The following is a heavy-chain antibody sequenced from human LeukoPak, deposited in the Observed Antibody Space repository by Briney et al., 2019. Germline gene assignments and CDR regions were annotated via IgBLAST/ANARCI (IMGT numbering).Heavy chain of an antibody. J-gene: IGHJ4*02. D-gene: IGHD3-16*02. CDR1: GDTFTVYY. CDR2: INPNIGGT. Sequence: ASVNVSCKPSGDTFTVYYMDWGRQSPGEWLEWMGWINPNIGGTNYAQKFQGRATMTRDTSISTAYRELRCLTSESTSCYYCARDHTYYAYIWGSYRSITFDYWGQGTLVTVSS. V-gene: IGHV1-2*02. CDR3: ARDHTYYAYIWGSYRSITFDY.